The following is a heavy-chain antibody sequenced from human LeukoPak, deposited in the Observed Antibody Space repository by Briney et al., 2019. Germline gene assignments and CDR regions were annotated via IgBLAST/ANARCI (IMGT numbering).Heavy chain of an antibody. V-gene: IGHV4-59*04. Sequence: SETLSLTCTVSGGSISSYYWSWIRQPPGKGLEWTGYIYHSGSTYYNPSLKSRVTISVDRSKNQFSLKLSSVTAADTAVYYCARLSDCSSTSCYLWGWFDPWGQGTLVTVSS. D-gene: IGHD2-2*01. J-gene: IGHJ5*02. CDR1: GGSISSYY. CDR3: ARLSDCSSTSCYLWGWFDP. CDR2: IYHSGST.